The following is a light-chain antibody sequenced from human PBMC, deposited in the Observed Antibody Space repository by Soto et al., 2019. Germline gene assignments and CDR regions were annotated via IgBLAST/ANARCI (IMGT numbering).Light chain of an antibody. J-gene: IGLJ2*01. CDR1: SSDVGDYNF. Sequence: QSVLTQPASVSGSPGQAITISCTGSSSDVGDYNFVSWYQQRPGKAPKLMLYDVTNRPSGVSNRFSGSKSGNTASLTISGLQAEDEADYYCSSYPSSGTYVVFGGGTKVTVL. CDR3: SSYPSSGTYVV. V-gene: IGLV2-14*01. CDR2: DVT.